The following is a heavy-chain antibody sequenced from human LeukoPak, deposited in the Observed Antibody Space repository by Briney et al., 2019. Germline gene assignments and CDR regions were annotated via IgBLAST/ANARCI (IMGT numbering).Heavy chain of an antibody. CDR3: ARDLTQLALFDY. Sequence: GGSLRLSCAASRYTFSNYGMHWVRQAPGKGLEWVAVIWYDGSNKYYADSVKGRFTLSRDNSKNTLFLQMNSLRPEDTAVYFCARDLTQLALFDYWGQGTLVTVSS. CDR1: RYTFSNYG. D-gene: IGHD6-13*01. CDR2: IWYDGSNK. V-gene: IGHV3-33*01. J-gene: IGHJ4*02.